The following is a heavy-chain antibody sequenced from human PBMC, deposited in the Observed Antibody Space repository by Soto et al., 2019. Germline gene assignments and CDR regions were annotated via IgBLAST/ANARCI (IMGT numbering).Heavy chain of an antibody. CDR3: ASPPTPAYYYGLDV. J-gene: IGHJ6*02. CDR1: CYSITTGNY. V-gene: IGHV4-38-2*02. Sequence: SETLSLTCTVSCYSITTGNYCGWWRRPPGKGIDWLVGVYHNGVTYYNTSLESRVTISMDTSNNQFSLTLRSVIAAETAVYYCASPPTPAYYYGLDVWGQGTMVTVSS. CDR2: VYHNGVT.